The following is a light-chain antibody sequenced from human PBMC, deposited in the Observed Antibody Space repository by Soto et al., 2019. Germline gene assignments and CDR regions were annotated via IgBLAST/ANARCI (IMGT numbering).Light chain of an antibody. CDR1: QSVSGNS. CDR2: SAS. J-gene: IGKJ3*01. CDR3: RQYGSSPQT. Sequence: EIVLTQSPGTLSLSPGERATLSCRASQSVSGNSLAWYQQKPGQAPRLLIYSASHRATDIPDRFSGSGSATDFTLAIISLEPEDFAVYYCRQYGSSPQTFGPGTKVDI. V-gene: IGKV3-20*01.